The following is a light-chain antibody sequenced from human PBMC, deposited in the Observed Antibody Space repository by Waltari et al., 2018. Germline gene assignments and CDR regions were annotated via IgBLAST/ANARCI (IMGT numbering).Light chain of an antibody. CDR3: CSSSGGGTWV. V-gene: IGLV2-23*01. CDR2: EGS. Sequence: QSALTQPASLSGSPGQSITLSCTSTTTYFVPWYQHLPGQAPRLPIYEGSKRPSGLSGRFSGSQSGNTASLTISGLEFDDQATYYCCSSSGGGTWVFGGGTELAVL. CDR1: TTYF. J-gene: IGLJ3*02.